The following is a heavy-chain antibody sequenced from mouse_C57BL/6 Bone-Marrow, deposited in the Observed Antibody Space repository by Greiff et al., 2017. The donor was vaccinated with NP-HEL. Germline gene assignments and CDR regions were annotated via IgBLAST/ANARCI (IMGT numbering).Heavy chain of an antibody. CDR1: GYTFTSYT. J-gene: IGHJ2*01. CDR2: INPSSGYT. D-gene: IGHD3-3*01. Sequence: QVQLQQSGAELARPGASVKLSCKASGYTFTSYTMHWVKQRPGQGLEWIGYINPSSGYTKYNQKFKDKATLTADKSSSQAYMQLSSLTSEDSAVYYCARLEGGRGKILDYWGQGTTLTVSS. V-gene: IGHV1-4*01. CDR3: ARLEGGRGKILDY.